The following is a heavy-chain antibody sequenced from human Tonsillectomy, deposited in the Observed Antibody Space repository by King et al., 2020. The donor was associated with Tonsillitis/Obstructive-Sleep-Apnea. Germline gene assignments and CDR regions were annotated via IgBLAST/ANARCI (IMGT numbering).Heavy chain of an antibody. CDR3: ATWAIGAVVTRAFDI. D-gene: IGHD2-21*02. CDR1: GGTFSNYA. CDR2: IIPIFRTA. V-gene: IGHV1-69*01. J-gene: IGHJ3*02. Sequence: QLVQSGAEVKKPGSSMKVSCKASGGTFSNYAISWVRQAPGQGLEWMGGIIPIFRTANYAQKFQGRVTITADETTNTVYMELSSLRSEDTAVYYCATWAIGAVVTRAFDIWAQGTTVTVSS.